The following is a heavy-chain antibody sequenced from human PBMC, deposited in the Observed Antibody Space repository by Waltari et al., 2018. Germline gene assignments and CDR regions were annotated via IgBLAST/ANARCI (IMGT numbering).Heavy chain of an antibody. CDR1: GYSISSGYY. D-gene: IGHD4-4*01. V-gene: IGHV4-38-2*02. Sequence: QVQLQESGPGLVKPSETLSLTCAVSGYSISSGYYWGWIRQPPGKGLEWIGSIYHSGSTYYNPSLKSRVTISVDTSKNQFSLKLSSVTAADTAVYYCARDDGWVTPGAFDICGQGTMVTVSS. CDR3: ARDDGWVTPGAFDI. CDR2: IYHSGST. J-gene: IGHJ3*02.